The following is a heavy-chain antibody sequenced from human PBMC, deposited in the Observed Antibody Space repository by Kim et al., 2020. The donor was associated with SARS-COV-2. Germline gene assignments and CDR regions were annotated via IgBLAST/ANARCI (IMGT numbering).Heavy chain of an antibody. CDR2: IYYSGST. CDR3: ARDVDTAMVHFDY. CDR1: GGSISSSSYC. D-gene: IGHD5-18*01. J-gene: IGHJ4*02. V-gene: IGHV4-39*02. Sequence: SETLSLTCTVSGGSISSSSYCWGWIRQPPGKGLEWIGSIYYSGSTYYNPSLKSRVTISIDTSKNQFSLKLSSVTAADTAVYYCARDVDTAMVHFDYWGQGTLVTVSS.